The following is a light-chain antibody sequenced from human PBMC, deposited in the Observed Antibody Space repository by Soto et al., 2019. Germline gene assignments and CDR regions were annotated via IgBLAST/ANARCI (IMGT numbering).Light chain of an antibody. CDR2: GNN. Sequence: QSVLTQPPSVSGAPGQRVTTSCSGSNSNIGANSGVHWYQQLPGTAPRLLIYGNNNRPSGVPDRFSGSKSGTSASLAIAGLQPEDEAHYYCQSYDSSLSGSLVFGGGTKLTVL. CDR1: NSNIGANSG. J-gene: IGLJ3*02. V-gene: IGLV1-40*01. CDR3: QSYDSSLSGSLV.